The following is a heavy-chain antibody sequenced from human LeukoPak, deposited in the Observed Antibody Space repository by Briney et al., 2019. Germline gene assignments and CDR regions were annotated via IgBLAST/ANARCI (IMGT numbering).Heavy chain of an antibody. V-gene: IGHV1-69*01. CDR2: IIPIFGTA. D-gene: IGHD3-22*01. CDR1: GGTFSSYA. J-gene: IGHJ4*02. Sequence: SVKVSCKASGGTFSSYAISWVRQAPGQGLEWMGGIIPIFGTANYAQKFQGRVTITADESTSTAYMELSSLRSEDTAVYYCARGQDNNYYDSSGYYMPSDYWGQGTLVTVSS. CDR3: ARGQDNNYYDSSGYYMPSDY.